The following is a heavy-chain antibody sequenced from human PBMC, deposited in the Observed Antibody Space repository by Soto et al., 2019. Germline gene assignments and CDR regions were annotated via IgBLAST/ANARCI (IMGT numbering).Heavy chain of an antibody. J-gene: IGHJ4*02. CDR1: GFTFSSYA. V-gene: IGHV3-23*01. D-gene: IGHD3-9*01. CDR2: ISGSGGST. Sequence: GGSLRLSCAASGFTFSSYAMSWVRQAPGKGLEWVSAISGSGGSTYYADSVKGRFTISRDNSKNTLYLQMNSLRAEDTAVYYCAKDTHPSDKTGPPVIDYWGQGTLVTVSS. CDR3: AKDTHPSDKTGPPVIDY.